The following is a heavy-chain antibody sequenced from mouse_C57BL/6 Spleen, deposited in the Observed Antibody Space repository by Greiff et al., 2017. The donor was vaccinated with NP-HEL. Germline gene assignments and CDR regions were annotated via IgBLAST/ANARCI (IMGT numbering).Heavy chain of an antibody. J-gene: IGHJ4*01. CDR1: GYAFSSSW. D-gene: IGHD2-3*01. CDR2: IYPGDGDT. V-gene: IGHV1-82*01. Sequence: VKLVESGPELVKPGASVKISCKASGYAFSSSWMNWVKQRPGKGLEWIGRIYPGDGDTNYNGKFKGKATLTADKSSSTAYMQLSSLTSVDSAVYFCARDGYPYYAMDYWGQGTSVTVSS. CDR3: ARDGYPYYAMDY.